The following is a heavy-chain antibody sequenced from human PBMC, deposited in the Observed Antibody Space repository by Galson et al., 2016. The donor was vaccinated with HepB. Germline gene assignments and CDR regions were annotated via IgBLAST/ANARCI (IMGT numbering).Heavy chain of an antibody. J-gene: IGHJ3*02. D-gene: IGHD2-21*01. V-gene: IGHV3-23*01. Sequence: SLRLSCAASEFTFSSYVMSWVRQAPGKGLEWVSTISGNGSSTYYADSVKGRFTISRDNSKNTLYLQMNSLRAEDTAIYYCAKDIPPRGHDAFDIWGRGTMVTVSS. CDR3: AKDIPPRGHDAFDI. CDR1: EFTFSSYV. CDR2: ISGNGSST.